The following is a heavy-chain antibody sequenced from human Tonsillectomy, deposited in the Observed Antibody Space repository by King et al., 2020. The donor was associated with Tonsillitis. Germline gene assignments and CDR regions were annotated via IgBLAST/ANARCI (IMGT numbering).Heavy chain of an antibody. CDR3: ARSTPAPYCSGGGCYFDY. Sequence: QLVQSGAEVKKPGSSVKVSCNTSGDTFSTYGISWVRQAPGQGLEWMGRIIPLFNSANYAQKFQGRLTITADGSTCTAYMELSSLRSEDTAVYYCARSTPAPYCSGGGCYFDYWGQGTLVTVSS. CDR1: GDTFSTYG. D-gene: IGHD2-15*01. J-gene: IGHJ4*03. CDR2: IIPLFNSA. V-gene: IGHV1-69*01.